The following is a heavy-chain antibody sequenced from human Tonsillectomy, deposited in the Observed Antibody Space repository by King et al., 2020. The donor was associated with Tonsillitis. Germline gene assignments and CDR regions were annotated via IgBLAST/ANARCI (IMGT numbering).Heavy chain of an antibody. CDR3: ARERVDYDYVWGSYSPSAFDI. J-gene: IGHJ3*02. Sequence: QLVQSGAEVKKPGASVKVSCKASGYTFTRFSLNWVRQAPGQGLEWMGWISTYSGNTNYAQNLQGKFTITTDTSTNTAYMELRSLRSDATALYFCARERVDYDYVWGSYSPSAFDIWGQGTMVTVSS. CDR1: GYTFTRFS. V-gene: IGHV1-18*01. CDR2: ISTYSGNT. D-gene: IGHD3-16*01.